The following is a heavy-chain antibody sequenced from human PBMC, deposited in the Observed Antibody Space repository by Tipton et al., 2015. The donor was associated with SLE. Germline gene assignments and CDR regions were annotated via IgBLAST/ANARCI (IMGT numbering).Heavy chain of an antibody. CDR1: GGSINNHY. CDR2: IAYIGTT. J-gene: IGHJ5*02. D-gene: IGHD4-11*01. CDR3: ARRPVESAVIPSEGNWLDP. V-gene: IGHV4-59*08. Sequence: TLSLTCIVSGGSINNHYWNWIRQPPGKGPEWIGRIAYIGTTIYNPSLESRVTISMDTSKNQISLKLSSVTAADTAVHYCARRPVESAVIPSEGNWLDPWGQGTLVTVSS.